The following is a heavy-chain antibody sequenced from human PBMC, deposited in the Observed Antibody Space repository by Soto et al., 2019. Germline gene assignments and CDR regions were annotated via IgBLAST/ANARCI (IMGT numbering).Heavy chain of an antibody. D-gene: IGHD7-27*01. J-gene: IGHJ4*02. CDR3: ARAKFESTGWHQFDI. Sequence: PSETLSLTCAVYGGSFSGYYWSWIRQPPGKGLEWIGEINHSGSTNYNPSLESRVTMSVDTSKNQFSLKLASVTAADTAVYYCARAKFESTGWHQFDIWGQGTLVTSPQ. CDR1: GGSFSGYY. CDR2: INHSGST. V-gene: IGHV4-34*01.